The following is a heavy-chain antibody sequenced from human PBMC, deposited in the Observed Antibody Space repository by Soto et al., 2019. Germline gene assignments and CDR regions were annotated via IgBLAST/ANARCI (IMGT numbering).Heavy chain of an antibody. Sequence: ASVKVSCKASGYTFTSYDINWVRQATGQGLEWMGWMNPNSGNTGYAQKFQGRVTMTRNTSISTAYMELSRLRSDDTAVYYCARTPILLWFGDHYGMDVWGQGTTVTVSS. J-gene: IGHJ6*02. CDR1: GYTFTSYD. D-gene: IGHD3-10*01. CDR3: ARTPILLWFGDHYGMDV. CDR2: MNPNSGNT. V-gene: IGHV1-8*01.